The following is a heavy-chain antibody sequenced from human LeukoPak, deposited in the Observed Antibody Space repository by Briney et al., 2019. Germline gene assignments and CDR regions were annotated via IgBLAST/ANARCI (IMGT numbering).Heavy chain of an antibody. CDR2: ISYYGTNK. Sequence: GGALRLSWAASGFTLSSYWMSWVRQAPGKGLEWVAIISYYGTNKYYADSVRGRFTISRDKSKNTLYLQMTSLRAEDTAVYYCARDFGWLSGFDNWGQGTLVTVSS. CDR3: ARDFGWLSGFDN. J-gene: IGHJ4*02. CDR1: GFTLSSYW. V-gene: IGHV3-30-3*01. D-gene: IGHD3-9*01.